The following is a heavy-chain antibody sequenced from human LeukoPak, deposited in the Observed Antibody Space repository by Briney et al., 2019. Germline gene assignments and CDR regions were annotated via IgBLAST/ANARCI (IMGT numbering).Heavy chain of an antibody. D-gene: IGHD5-12*01. CDR2: INHSGST. J-gene: IGHJ4*02. CDR1: GGSFSGYY. Sequence: SETLSLTCAVYGGSFSGYYWSWIRQPPGKGLEWIGEINHSGSTNYNPSLKSRVTISVDTSKNQFSLKLSSVTAADTAVYYCVRGNRGYSGYPKYYFDYWGQGTLVTVSS. CDR3: VRGNRGYSGYPKYYFDY. V-gene: IGHV4-34*01.